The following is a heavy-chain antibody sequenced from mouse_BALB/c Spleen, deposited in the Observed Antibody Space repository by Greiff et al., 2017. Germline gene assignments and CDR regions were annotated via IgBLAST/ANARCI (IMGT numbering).Heavy chain of an antibody. CDR3: ARKGLGYYFDY. V-gene: IGHV1-69*02. D-gene: IGHD3-3*01. CDR2: IDPSDSYT. J-gene: IGHJ2*01. Sequence: QVQLQQPGAELVKPGASVKLSCKASGYTFTSYWMHLVKQRPGQGLEWIGEIDPSDSYTNYNQKFKGKATLTVDKSSSTAYMQLSSLTSEDSAVYYCARKGLGYYFDYWGQGTTLTVSS. CDR1: GYTFTSYW.